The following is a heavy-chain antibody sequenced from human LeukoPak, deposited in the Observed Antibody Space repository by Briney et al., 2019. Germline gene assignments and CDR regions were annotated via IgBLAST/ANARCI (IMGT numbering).Heavy chain of an antibody. CDR3: ARPDYCSSTSCPYYYYGMDV. J-gene: IGHJ6*02. CDR1: GFTFSDYY. D-gene: IGHD2-2*01. Sequence: GGSLRLSCAASGFTFSDYYMSWIRQAPGKGLEWVSYISSSGSTIHYADSVKGRFTISRDNAKNSLYLQMNSLRAEDTAVYYCARPDYCSSTSCPYYYYGMDVWGQGTTVTVSS. V-gene: IGHV3-11*01. CDR2: ISSSGSTI.